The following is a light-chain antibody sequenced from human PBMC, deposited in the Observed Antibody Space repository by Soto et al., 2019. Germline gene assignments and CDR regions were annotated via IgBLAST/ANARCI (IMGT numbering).Light chain of an antibody. CDR3: SSYTSGSTLVV. V-gene: IGLV2-14*01. Sequence: QSVLTQPASVSGSPGQSVTISCTGTSSDVGGYNYVSWYQQYPGKAPKLMISDVSDRPSGVSFRFSGSNSGNTASLTISGLQAEDEADYFCSSYTSGSTLVVFGGGTKVTVL. CDR2: DVS. J-gene: IGLJ2*01. CDR1: SSDVGGYNY.